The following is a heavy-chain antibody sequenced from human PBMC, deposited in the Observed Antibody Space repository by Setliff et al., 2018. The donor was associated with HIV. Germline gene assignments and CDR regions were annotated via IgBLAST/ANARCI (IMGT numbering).Heavy chain of an antibody. D-gene: IGHD3-22*01. J-gene: IGHJ4*02. CDR1: GDSIISGDYY. CDR3: ARSRGNYDSSGYYRWDIFDS. Sequence: PSETLSLTCTVSGDSIISGDYYWSWIRQSPGKGLEWIGHIHYKGNIDYNASLKSRVTISVDTSKNQFSLKLTSVTATDTAVYYCARSRGNYDSSGYYRWDIFDSWGKGTLVTVSS. V-gene: IGHV4-30-4*08. CDR2: IHYKGNI.